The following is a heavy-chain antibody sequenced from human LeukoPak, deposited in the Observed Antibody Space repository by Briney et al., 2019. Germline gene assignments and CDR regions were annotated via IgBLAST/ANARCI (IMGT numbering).Heavy chain of an antibody. J-gene: IGHJ4*02. V-gene: IGHV3-33*01. CDR3: ARGIGSTVFFDH. Sequence: GGSLRLSCAASGFIFSNYAMYWVRQAPGKGLEWVAVIWYDGSNKDYADSVEGRFTISRDKSKNTLYLQMNSLRAEDTAVYYCARGIGSTVFFDHWGQGTLVTVSS. CDR1: GFIFSNYA. CDR2: IWYDGSNK. D-gene: IGHD4-11*01.